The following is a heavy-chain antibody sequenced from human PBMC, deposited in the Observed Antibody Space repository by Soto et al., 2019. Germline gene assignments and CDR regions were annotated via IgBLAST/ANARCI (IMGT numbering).Heavy chain of an antibody. CDR3: ARALRITMVRGVIITLGY. Sequence: QVQLVQSGAEVKKPGASVKVSCKASGYTFTSYDINWVRQATGQGLEWMGWMNPNSGNTGYAQKFQGRVTMPRNTSISTAYMELSSLRSEDTAVYYCARALRITMVRGVIITLGYWGQGTLVTVSS. J-gene: IGHJ4*02. V-gene: IGHV1-8*01. CDR1: GYTFTSYD. CDR2: MNPNSGNT. D-gene: IGHD3-10*01.